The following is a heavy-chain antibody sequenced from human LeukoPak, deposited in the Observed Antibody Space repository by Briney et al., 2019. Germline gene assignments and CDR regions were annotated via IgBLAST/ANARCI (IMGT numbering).Heavy chain of an antibody. CDR2: INHSGST. CDR1: GGSFSGYY. D-gene: IGHD3-22*01. J-gene: IGHJ4*02. CDR3: ARRAYYYDSSGYYYRRYFDY. Sequence: PSETLSLTCAVYGGSFSGYYWSWIRQPPGKGLEWIGEINHSGSTNYNPSLKSRVTISVDTSKNQFSLKLSSVTAADTAVYYCARRAYYYDSSGYYYRRYFDYWGQGTLVTVSS. V-gene: IGHV4-34*01.